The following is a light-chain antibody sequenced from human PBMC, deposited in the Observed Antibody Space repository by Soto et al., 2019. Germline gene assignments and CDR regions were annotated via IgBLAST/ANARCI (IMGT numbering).Light chain of an antibody. CDR1: SSDVGHYNY. J-gene: IGLJ1*01. CDR2: DVT. V-gene: IGLV2-14*03. Sequence: ALTQPASVSGSPGQSITISCTGTSSDVGHYNYVSWYQQYPGRAPKLIIFDVTNRPSGVSPRFSGSKSGNTASLTISGLQAADEADYYCNSYTGTSARYAFGTGTKVTVL. CDR3: NSYTGTSARYA.